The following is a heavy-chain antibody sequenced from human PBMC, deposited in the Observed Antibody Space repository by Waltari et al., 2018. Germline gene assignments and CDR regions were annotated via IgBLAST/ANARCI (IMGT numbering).Heavy chain of an antibody. CDR1: GFSVSCNH. Sequence: EVQLVESGGGLIQPGGSLRPSCAASGFSVSCNHPNWVRQAPGKGLEWVPVIYSGGSTYYADSVKGRFTISRDNSKNTLYLQMNSLRAEDTAVYYCARDPAYYGMDVWGQGTTVTVSS. CDR2: IYSGGST. J-gene: IGHJ6*02. CDR3: ARDPAYYGMDV. V-gene: IGHV3-53*01.